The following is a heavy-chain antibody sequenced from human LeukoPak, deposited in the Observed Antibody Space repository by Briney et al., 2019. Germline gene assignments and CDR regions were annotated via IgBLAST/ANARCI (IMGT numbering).Heavy chain of an antibody. J-gene: IGHJ4*02. CDR2: ISYDGNNK. CDR3: ARGSAAISPVDY. V-gene: IGHV3-33*08. Sequence: GRSLRLSCVTTGFTFSKYGMHWVRQAPGKGLEWVAVISYDGNNKYYADSVKGRFTISRDNSKNTLYLQMNSLRAEDTAVYYCARGSAAISPVDYWSQGTLVTVSS. D-gene: IGHD6-25*01. CDR1: GFTFSKYG.